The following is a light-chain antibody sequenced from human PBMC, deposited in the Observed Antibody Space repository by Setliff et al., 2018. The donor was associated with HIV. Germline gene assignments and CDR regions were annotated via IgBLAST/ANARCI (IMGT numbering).Light chain of an antibody. CDR2: DVT. J-gene: IGLJ1*01. Sequence: QSALTQPASVSGSPGQSITISCTGTSSDTGAYNYVSWYQQYPGKAPKLVIYDVTIRPSGVSNRFSGSKSGNTASLTISGLQAEDEGDYYCYSYTAGTSYVFGGGTKVTVL. V-gene: IGLV2-14*03. CDR1: SSDTGAYNY. CDR3: YSYTAGTSYV.